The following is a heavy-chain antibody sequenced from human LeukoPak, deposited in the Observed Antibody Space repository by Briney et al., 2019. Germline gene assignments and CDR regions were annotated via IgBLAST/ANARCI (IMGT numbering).Heavy chain of an antibody. D-gene: IGHD3-10*01. CDR3: ARDGVRSLGYYYGMDV. CDR2: ISYDGSNK. Sequence: GGSLRLSCAASGFTFSSYAMHWVRQAPGKGLEWVAVISYDGSNKYYADSVKGRLTISRDNSKNTLYLQMNSLRAEDTAVYYCARDGVRSLGYYYGMDVWGQGTTVTVSS. CDR1: GFTFSSYA. J-gene: IGHJ6*02. V-gene: IGHV3-30-3*01.